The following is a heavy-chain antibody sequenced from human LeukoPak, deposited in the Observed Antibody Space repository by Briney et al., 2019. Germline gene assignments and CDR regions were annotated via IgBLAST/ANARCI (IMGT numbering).Heavy chain of an antibody. CDR2: ISYDGSNK. Sequence: GGSLRLSCAASGFTFSSYAMHWVRQAPGKGLEWVAVISYDGSNKYYADSVKGRFTIARDNSKNTLYLQMNSLRAEDTAVYYCARGRGLYCGGDCYFPQFDYWGQGTLVTVSS. D-gene: IGHD2-21*01. CDR3: ARGRGLYCGGDCYFPQFDY. J-gene: IGHJ4*02. CDR1: GFTFSSYA. V-gene: IGHV3-30-3*01.